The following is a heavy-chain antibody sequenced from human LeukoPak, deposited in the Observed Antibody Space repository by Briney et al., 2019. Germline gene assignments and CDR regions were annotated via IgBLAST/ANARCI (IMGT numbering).Heavy chain of an antibody. V-gene: IGHV3-30-3*01. CDR2: ISYDGNNK. Sequence: GGSLRLSCAASGFTLSSYAMHWVRQAPGKGLEWVAVISYDGNNKYYADSVKGRFTISRDNSKNTLYLQMNSLRGEDTAVYYCARDRGGYNYGYNDCWGQGTLVTVSS. D-gene: IGHD5-18*01. CDR1: GFTLSSYA. J-gene: IGHJ4*02. CDR3: ARDRGGYNYGYNDC.